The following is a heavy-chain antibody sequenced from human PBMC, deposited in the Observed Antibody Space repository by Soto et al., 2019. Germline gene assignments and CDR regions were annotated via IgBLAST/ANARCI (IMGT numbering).Heavy chain of an antibody. CDR2: IRSKANSYAT. J-gene: IGHJ4*02. D-gene: IGHD6-25*01. CDR3: TTRPYSSGHY. V-gene: IGHV3-73*02. Sequence: EVQLVESGGGLVQPGGSLKLSCAASGFTFSGSAMHWVRQASGKGLEWVGRIRSKANSYATAYAASVKGRFTISRDDSKNTAYLQMNSLKTEDTAVYYCTTRPYSSGHYWGQGTLVTVSS. CDR1: GFTFSGSA.